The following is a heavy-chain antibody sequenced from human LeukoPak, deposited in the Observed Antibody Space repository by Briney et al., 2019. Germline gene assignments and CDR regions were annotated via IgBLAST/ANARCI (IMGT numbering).Heavy chain of an antibody. Sequence: GGSLRLSCVASGFTFSTYGMHWVRQAPGKGLEWVAGTLYDGSSKYYADSVKGRFTNSRDNSKNTLYLQMDSLRAEDTAVYHCARDSGGGYYGSKGYSSYWGQGTLVTVSS. D-gene: IGHD3-10*01. J-gene: IGHJ4*02. CDR1: GFTFSTYG. V-gene: IGHV3-33*05. CDR2: TLYDGSSK. CDR3: ARDSGGGYYGSKGYSSY.